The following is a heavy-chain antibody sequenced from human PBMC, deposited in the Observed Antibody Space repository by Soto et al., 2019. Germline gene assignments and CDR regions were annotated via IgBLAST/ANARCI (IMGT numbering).Heavy chain of an antibody. J-gene: IGHJ6*03. V-gene: IGHV4-34*01. CDR3: ARGSSNCSGGSCPAAEYYYYMDV. CDR2: INHSGST. D-gene: IGHD2-15*01. CDR1: GGSFSGYY. Sequence: SETLSLTCAVYGGSFSGYYWSWIRQPPGKGLEWIGEINHSGSTNYNPSLKSRVTISVDTSKNQFSLKLSSVTAADTAVYYCARGSSNCSGGSCPAAEYYYYMDVWGKGTTVTVSS.